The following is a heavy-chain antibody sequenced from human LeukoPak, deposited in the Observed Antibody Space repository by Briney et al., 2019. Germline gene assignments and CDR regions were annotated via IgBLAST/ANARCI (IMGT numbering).Heavy chain of an antibody. CDR2: TYYRSKWYT. J-gene: IGHJ4*02. CDR1: GDSVSNNNAA. CDR3: ARAITYYYGSGKRRTRRYYFDY. D-gene: IGHD3-10*01. Sequence: SQTLSLTCAISGDSVSNNNAAWNWIRQSPSRGLEWLGRTYYRSKWYTDYAVSVSSRITINPDASKNQFSLQLNSVTPEDTAVYYCARAITYYYGSGKRRTRRYYFDYWGQGTLVTVSS. V-gene: IGHV6-1*01.